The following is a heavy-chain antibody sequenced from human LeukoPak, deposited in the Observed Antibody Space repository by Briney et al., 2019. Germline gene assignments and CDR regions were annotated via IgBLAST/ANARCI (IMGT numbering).Heavy chain of an antibody. J-gene: IGHJ3*02. V-gene: IGHV3-74*01. CDR1: GFIFSSYW. Sequence: TGGSLRLSCAASGFIFSSYWMHWVRQAPGKGLVWVSRINSDGSSTSYADSVKGRFTISRDNAKNTLYLQMNSLRAEDTAVYYCASPIAVAGPWAFDIWGQGTMVTVSS. D-gene: IGHD6-19*01. CDR3: ASPIAVAGPWAFDI. CDR2: INSDGSST.